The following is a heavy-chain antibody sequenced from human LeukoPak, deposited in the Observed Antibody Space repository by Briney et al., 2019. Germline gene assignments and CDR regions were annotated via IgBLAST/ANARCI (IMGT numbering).Heavy chain of an antibody. Sequence: GGSLRLSCAASGFTFSSYWMHWVRQAPGKGLEWFSSISSSSYIYYADSVKGRFTISRDNAKNSLYLQMNSLRAEDTAVYYCARTPSRVGAKGRPHHYYFDYWGQGTLVTVSS. D-gene: IGHD1-26*01. J-gene: IGHJ4*02. V-gene: IGHV3-21*01. CDR2: ISSSSYI. CDR3: ARTPSRVGAKGRPHHYYFDY. CDR1: GFTFSSYW.